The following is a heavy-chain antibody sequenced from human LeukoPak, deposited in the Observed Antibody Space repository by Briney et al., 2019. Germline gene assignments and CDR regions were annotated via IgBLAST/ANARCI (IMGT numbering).Heavy chain of an antibody. D-gene: IGHD2-2*01. J-gene: IGHJ4*02. Sequence: GRSLRLSCAASGFTFSSYAIHWVRQAPGKGLEWVAVISYDGSNKYYADSVKGRFTISRDNSKNTLYLQMNSLRAEDTALYYCAKDLGFQLPSYYFDYWGQGTLVTVSS. CDR3: AKDLGFQLPSYYFDY. CDR2: ISYDGSNK. CDR1: GFTFSSYA. V-gene: IGHV3-30-3*01.